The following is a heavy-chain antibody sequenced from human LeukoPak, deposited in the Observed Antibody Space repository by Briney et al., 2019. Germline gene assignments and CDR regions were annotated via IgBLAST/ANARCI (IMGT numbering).Heavy chain of an antibody. D-gene: IGHD3-10*01. CDR2: LLKGGKNK. V-gene: IGHV3-30*04. J-gene: IGHJ4*02. Sequence: GGSLSLSCASSGFTFIDYALYWGRQPPGKGGVGVAVLLKGGKNKDYDASVKGRFPISRDASKNLLYMQMYSLGVEAMAVYYCATDYEDLLGSYYNRFDFWGQGTLVTVSS. CDR1: GFTFIDYA. CDR3: ATDYEDLLGSYYNRFDF.